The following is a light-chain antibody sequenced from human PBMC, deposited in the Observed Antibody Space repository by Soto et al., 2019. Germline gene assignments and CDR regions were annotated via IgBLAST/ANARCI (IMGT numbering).Light chain of an antibody. CDR2: DVS. CDR3: SSYTSSSTLYV. J-gene: IGLJ1*01. CDR1: SSDVGAYNY. V-gene: IGLV2-14*01. Sequence: QSVLTQPSSVSGSPGQSITISCPGTSSDVGAYNYVSWYQQHPGKAPKLMIYDVSNRPSGVSNRFSGSKSGNTASLTISGLQAEDEADYYCSSYTSSSTLYVFGTGTKVTVL.